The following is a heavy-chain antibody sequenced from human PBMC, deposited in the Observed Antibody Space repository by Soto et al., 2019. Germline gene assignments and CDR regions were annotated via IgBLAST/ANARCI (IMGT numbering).Heavy chain of an antibody. CDR3: AKDHLTTTVTTVGY. CDR2: ISYHGSDK. V-gene: IGHV3-30*18. D-gene: IGHD4-17*01. Sequence: QVPLVESGGGVVQPGRSLRLSCAASGFTFSNYGMHWVRQAPGKGLEWVAVISYHGSDKYYADSVKGRFTISRDNSKNTLYLKMDTLRAEDTVVYYCAKDHLTTTVTTVGYWGQGTLVTVSS. J-gene: IGHJ4*02. CDR1: GFTFSNYG.